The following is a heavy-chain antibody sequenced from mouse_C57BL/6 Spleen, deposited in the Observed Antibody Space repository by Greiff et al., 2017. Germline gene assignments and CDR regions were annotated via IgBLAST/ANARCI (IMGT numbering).Heavy chain of an antibody. Sequence: VQLQQSGPELVKPGASVKISCKASGYAFSSSWMNWVKQRPGKGLEWIGRIYPGDGDTNYNGKFKGKATLTADKSSSTAYMQLSSLTSEDSAVYFGARSTVERDYFDYWGQGTTLTVSS. CDR2: IYPGDGDT. J-gene: IGHJ2*01. CDR1: GYAFSSSW. CDR3: ARSTVERDYFDY. D-gene: IGHD1-1*01. V-gene: IGHV1-82*01.